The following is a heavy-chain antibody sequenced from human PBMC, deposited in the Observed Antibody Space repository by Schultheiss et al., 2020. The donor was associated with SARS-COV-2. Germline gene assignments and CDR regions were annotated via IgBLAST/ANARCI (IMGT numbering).Heavy chain of an antibody. CDR2: INPNSGGT. CDR3: ARMGTATGSYYYYGMDV. J-gene: IGHJ6*02. V-gene: IGHV1-2*06. Sequence: ASVKVSCKASGYTLSVNHIHWVRQAPGQGLEWMGRINPNSGGTNYAQKFQGRVTMTEDTSISTAYMELSRLRSDDTAMYYCARMGTATGSYYYYGMDVWGQGTTVTVSS. D-gene: IGHD1-26*01. CDR1: GYTLSVNH.